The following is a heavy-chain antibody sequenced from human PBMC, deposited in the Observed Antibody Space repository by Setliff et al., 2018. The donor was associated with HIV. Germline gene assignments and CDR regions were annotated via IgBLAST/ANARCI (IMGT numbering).Heavy chain of an antibody. V-gene: IGHV1-69*10. Sequence: AASVKVSCKASGGTFSSYAISWVRQAPGQGLEWMGGIIPILGIANYAQKFQGRATITADKSTSTAYMELSSLRSEDTAVYYCARVREEQLAPLPNWYFDLWGRGTLVTVSS. D-gene: IGHD6-6*01. J-gene: IGHJ2*01. CDR2: IIPILGIA. CDR3: ARVREEQLAPLPNWYFDL. CDR1: GGTFSSYA.